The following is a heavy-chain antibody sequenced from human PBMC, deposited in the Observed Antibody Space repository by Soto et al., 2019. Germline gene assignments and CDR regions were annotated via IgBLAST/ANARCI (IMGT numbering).Heavy chain of an antibody. CDR3: APYLGYCSGGSCYNWFDP. V-gene: IGHV1-69*13. Sequence: ASVKVSCKASGGTFSSYAISWVRQAPGQGLEWMGGIIPIFGTANYAQKFQGRVTITADESTSTAYMELSSLRSEDTAVYYCAPYLGYCSGGSCYNWFDPWGQGTLVTVSS. D-gene: IGHD2-15*01. J-gene: IGHJ5*02. CDR2: IIPIFGTA. CDR1: GGTFSSYA.